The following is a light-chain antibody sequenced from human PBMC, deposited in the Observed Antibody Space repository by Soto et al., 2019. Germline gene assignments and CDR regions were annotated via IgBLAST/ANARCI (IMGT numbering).Light chain of an antibody. CDR1: SSNIGAGYD. V-gene: IGLV1-40*01. Sequence: QPVLTQPPSVSGAPGQRVTISCTGSSSNIGAGYDVHWYQQLPGTAPKLLIYDNSNRPSGVPDRFSGSKSGISASLAITGLQADDEADYYCQSYDSSLSVVFGGGTKLTVL. CDR2: DNS. J-gene: IGLJ2*01. CDR3: QSYDSSLSVV.